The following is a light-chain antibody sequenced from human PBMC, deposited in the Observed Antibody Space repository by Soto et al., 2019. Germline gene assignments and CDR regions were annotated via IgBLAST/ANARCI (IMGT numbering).Light chain of an antibody. V-gene: IGLV2-14*01. CDR3: SSYTSSSTPYV. Sequence: QSALTQPASVSGSPGQSITISCTGTSSDVGGYNYVSWYQQHPGKAPKLMIYEVSNRLSGVSNRFSGSKSGNTASLTISGLQAEDEADYYCSSYTSSSTPYVFGTGTKLT. CDR2: EVS. J-gene: IGLJ1*01. CDR1: SSDVGGYNY.